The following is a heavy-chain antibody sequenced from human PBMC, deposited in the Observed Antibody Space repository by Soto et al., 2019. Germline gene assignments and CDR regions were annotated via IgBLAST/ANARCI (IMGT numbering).Heavy chain of an antibody. CDR2: INYSGST. J-gene: IGHJ4*02. V-gene: IGHV4-59*12. D-gene: IGHD5-12*01. Sequence: PSETLSLTCTVSGGSISSYYWSWIRQPPGKGLEWIGDINYSGSTNYNPSLKSRVTISVDTSKNQFSLKLSSVTAADTAVYYCARGDGYNSEGVHWGQGTLVTVSS. CDR3: ARGDGYNSEGVH. CDR1: GGSISSYY.